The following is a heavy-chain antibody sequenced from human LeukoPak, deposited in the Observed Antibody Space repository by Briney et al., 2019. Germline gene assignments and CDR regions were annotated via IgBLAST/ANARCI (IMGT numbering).Heavy chain of an antibody. Sequence: GGFLRLSCAASGFTHSSNYMIWPRQARGKALEWVSVIYSGGSTYYADSVKGRFTISRDNSKNTLYLQMNSLRAEDTAVYYCAKAHHGDYFFYFDYWGQGTLVTVSS. CDR2: IYSGGST. V-gene: IGHV3-53*01. CDR1: GFTHSSNY. CDR3: AKAHHGDYFFYFDY. J-gene: IGHJ4*02. D-gene: IGHD4-17*01.